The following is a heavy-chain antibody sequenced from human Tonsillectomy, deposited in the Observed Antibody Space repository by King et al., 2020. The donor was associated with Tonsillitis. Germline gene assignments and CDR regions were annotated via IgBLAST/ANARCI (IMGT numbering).Heavy chain of an antibody. CDR1: GFTFSSYG. CDR2: MSYDGSNK. V-gene: IGHV3-30*02. J-gene: IGHJ5*02. D-gene: IGHD4-17*01. CDR3: AKDRDSGDYEPLDT. Sequence: VQLVESGGGVVQSGGSLRLSCAASGFTFSSYGIHWVRQAPGKGLEWVAYMSYDGSNKYYADAVKGRFTISRDISKNTVYLQMSSLRVEDTAVFYCAKDRDSGDYEPLDTWGQGTLVTVS.